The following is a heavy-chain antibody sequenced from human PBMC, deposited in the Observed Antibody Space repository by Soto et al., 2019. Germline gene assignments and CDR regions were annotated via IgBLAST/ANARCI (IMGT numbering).Heavy chain of an antibody. CDR1: GITLSDFW. CDR3: TTAFEY. CDR2: INNDGRGT. J-gene: IGHJ4*02. V-gene: IGHV3-74*01. Sequence: EVQLAESGGGSVQPGGSLRLSCAASGITLSDFWMHWVRQVPGKGLVWVSRINNDGRGTSYADSVRGRFTISRDDAKNTLYLQMNSLRAEDTAVYYCTTAFEYWGQGALVTVSS.